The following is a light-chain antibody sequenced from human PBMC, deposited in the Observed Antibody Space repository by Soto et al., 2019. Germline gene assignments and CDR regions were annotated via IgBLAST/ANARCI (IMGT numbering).Light chain of an antibody. CDR1: QSVSSK. CDR2: GAS. CDR3: QQYNSWLWT. J-gene: IGKJ1*01. Sequence: ELVLTQSPATLSLSPGEGATPSCRASQSVSSKLAWYQQKPGQAPRLLIYGASTRATGIPDRFSGSGSGTEFTLIISSLQSEDSAVYYCQQYNSWLWTFGQGTKVDIK. V-gene: IGKV3-15*01.